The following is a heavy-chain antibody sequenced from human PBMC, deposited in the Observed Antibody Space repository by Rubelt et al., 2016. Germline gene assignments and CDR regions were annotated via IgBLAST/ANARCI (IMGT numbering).Heavy chain of an antibody. D-gene: IGHD3-3*01. V-gene: IGHV4-59*01. CDR2: VYSGGTT. Sequence: QVQLTESGPGLVKPSETLSLTCTVSGGSISSYYWSWIRQPPGTGLEWIGHVYSGGTTNYNPSLKSRVTISVDRPKNQLFLGVAAGTASDTATYYGAGGGSGSYTGVWWFDPWGQGTLVTVSS. J-gene: IGHJ5*02. CDR1: GGSISSYY. CDR3: AGGGSGSYTGVWWFDP.